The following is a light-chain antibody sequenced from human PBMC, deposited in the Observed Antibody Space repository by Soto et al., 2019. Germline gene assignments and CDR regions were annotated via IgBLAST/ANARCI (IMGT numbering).Light chain of an antibody. CDR3: QQYNNWPPIT. Sequence: IVMTHSPATLSVSPGEIVTLHFRASHSVTSNLAWYQHKPVQSPRLLIYRASARATGVSDRFSGSGSGTEFTLTISSLQSEDFAVYFCQQYNNWPPITFGQGTRLEIK. V-gene: IGKV3-15*01. CDR2: RAS. J-gene: IGKJ5*01. CDR1: HSVTSN.